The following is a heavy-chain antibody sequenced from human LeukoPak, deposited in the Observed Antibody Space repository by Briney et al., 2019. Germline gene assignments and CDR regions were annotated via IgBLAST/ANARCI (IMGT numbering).Heavy chain of an antibody. CDR3: ARADCGGDCPPYYYYMDV. CDR2: ISRSSDYM. J-gene: IGHJ6*03. D-gene: IGHD2-21*01. CDR1: GFTFGTYR. V-gene: IGHV3-21*01. Sequence: GGSLRLSCVASGFTFGTYRLNWVRQAPGKGLEWVSSISRSSDYMYYANSVKGRFTISRDNAKNSLYLQMNSLRAEDTAVYYCARADCGGDCPPYYYYMDVWGKGTTVTVAS.